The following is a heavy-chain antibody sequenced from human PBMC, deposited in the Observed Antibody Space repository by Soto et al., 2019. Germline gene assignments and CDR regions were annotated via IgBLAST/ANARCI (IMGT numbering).Heavy chain of an antibody. CDR2: IYPGDSDT. CDR1: GYSFTSYW. V-gene: IGHV5-51*01. Sequence: GESLKISCKGSGYSFTSYWIGWVRQMPGKGLEWMGIIYPGDSDTRYSPSFQGQVTISADKSISTAYLQWSSLKASDTAMYYCARRVAYYDTPSLTPRGSGMDVWGQGTTVTVSS. J-gene: IGHJ6*02. D-gene: IGHD3-9*01. CDR3: ARRVAYYDTPSLTPRGSGMDV.